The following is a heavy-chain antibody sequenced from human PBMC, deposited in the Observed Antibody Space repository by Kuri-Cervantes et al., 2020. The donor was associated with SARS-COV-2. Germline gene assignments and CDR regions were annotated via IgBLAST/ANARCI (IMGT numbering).Heavy chain of an antibody. D-gene: IGHD3-3*01. CDR3: ARGCNRITIFGVVNIPAAENWFDP. CDR2: IWYDGSKQ. CDR1: GFTFSRYG. Sequence: GESLKISCAASGFTFSRYGMHWVRQAPGKGLEWVAFIWYDGSKQNYADSVKGRSTISRDNSKNTLYLQMNSLRAEDTAVYYCARGCNRITIFGVVNIPAAENWFDPWGQGTLVTVSS. V-gene: IGHV3-33*01. J-gene: IGHJ5*02.